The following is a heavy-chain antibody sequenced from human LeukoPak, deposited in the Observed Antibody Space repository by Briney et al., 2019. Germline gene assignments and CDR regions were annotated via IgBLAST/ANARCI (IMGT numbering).Heavy chain of an antibody. CDR3: ARVLDMTERSGYYLGY. J-gene: IGHJ4*02. Sequence: SETLSLTCTVSGGSISNYYWTWIRQPPGKELEYLGYIFPTGSTNYNPSLKSRVTISLDTSKNQFSLKLSSVTAADTAVYYCARVLDMTERSGYYLGYWGPGILVTVSS. CDR2: IFPTGST. CDR1: GGSISNYY. D-gene: IGHD3-22*01. V-gene: IGHV4-59*01.